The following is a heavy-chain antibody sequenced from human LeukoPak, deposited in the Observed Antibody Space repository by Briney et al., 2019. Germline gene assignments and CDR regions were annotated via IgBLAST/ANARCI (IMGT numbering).Heavy chain of an antibody. J-gene: IGHJ6*03. CDR1: GGSISSYY. CDR3: ARSVAAAGKITYYYYYMDV. V-gene: IGHV4-4*09. CDR2: IYTSGST. D-gene: IGHD6-13*01. Sequence: SETLSLTCTVSGGSISSYYWSWIRQPPGKGLEWIGYIYTSGSTNYNPSLKSRVTISVDTSKNQFSLKLSSVTAADTAVYYCARSVAAAGKITYYYYYMDVWGKGTTVTVSS.